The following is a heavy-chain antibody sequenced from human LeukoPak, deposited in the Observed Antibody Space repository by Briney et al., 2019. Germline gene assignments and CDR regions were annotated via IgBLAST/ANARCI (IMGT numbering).Heavy chain of an antibody. V-gene: IGHV3-73*01. CDR2: IRSKANSYAT. CDR3: IGSGAVAGIDY. J-gene: IGHJ4*02. D-gene: IGHD6-19*01. CDR1: GFTFSGSA. Sequence: PGGSLRLSCAASGFTFSGSAMHWVRQASGKGLEWVGRIRSKANSYATAYAASVKGRFTISRDDSKNTAYLQMNSLKTEDTAVYYCIGSGAVAGIDYWGQGTLVTVSS.